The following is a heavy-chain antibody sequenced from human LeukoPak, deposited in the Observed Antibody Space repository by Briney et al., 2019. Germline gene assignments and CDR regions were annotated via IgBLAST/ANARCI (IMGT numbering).Heavy chain of an antibody. CDR3: ARLLWFGELSSDAFDI. D-gene: IGHD3-10*01. V-gene: IGHV3-30*04. CDR2: ISYDGSNK. J-gene: IGHJ3*02. CDR1: GFTFSSYA. Sequence: GGSLRLSCAASGFTFSSYAMHWVRQAPGKGLEWVAVISYDGSNKYYADSVKGRFTISRDNSKNTLYLQMNSLRAEDTAVYYCARLLWFGELSSDAFDIWGQGTMVTVSS.